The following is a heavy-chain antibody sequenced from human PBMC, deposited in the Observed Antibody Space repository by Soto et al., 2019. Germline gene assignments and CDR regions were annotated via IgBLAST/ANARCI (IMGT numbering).Heavy chain of an antibody. V-gene: IGHV4-61*08. CDR2: IYHSGST. J-gene: IGHJ4*02. Sequence: QVQLQESGPGLVKPSETLSLTCIVSGGSVSNDAYYWSWIRQPPGKGLEWIGYIYHSGSTYYNPSRKRRVTISADTSANQFSLKVSSVTAADTAVYYCARLGIGWEFPFDYWGQGTLVNVSS. CDR3: ARLGIGWEFPFDY. CDR1: GGSVSNDAYY. D-gene: IGHD1-26*01.